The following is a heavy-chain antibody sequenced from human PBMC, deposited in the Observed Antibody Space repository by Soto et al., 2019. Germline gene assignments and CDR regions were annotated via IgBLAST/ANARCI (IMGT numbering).Heavy chain of an antibody. CDR2: ISGSGGTT. Sequence: GGSLRLSCAASGFTFSSYAMNWVRQAPGKGLEWVSIISGSGGTTYYTDSVKGRFTISRDNSKNTLYLQMSSLRAEDTAVYYCAKSGGPPASLDVYFDYWGQGTLGTVPS. CDR3: AKSGGPPASLDVYFDY. CDR1: GFTFSSYA. V-gene: IGHV3-23*01. D-gene: IGHD3-16*01. J-gene: IGHJ4*02.